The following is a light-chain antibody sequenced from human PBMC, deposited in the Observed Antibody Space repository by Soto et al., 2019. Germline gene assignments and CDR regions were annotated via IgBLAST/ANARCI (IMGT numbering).Light chain of an antibody. J-gene: IGKJ5*01. Sequence: EIVITQSPLTLPVTHGGPASISFMSSQILLYNNTYNYLDWYVQKPGQSPQLLIYFGSNRAPGVPDRFSGSGSGTDFTLKINRVEAEDVGTYYCMQALQSLTCGQGTRLEIK. V-gene: IGKV2-28*01. CDR3: MQALQSLT. CDR1: QILLYNNTYNY. CDR2: FGS.